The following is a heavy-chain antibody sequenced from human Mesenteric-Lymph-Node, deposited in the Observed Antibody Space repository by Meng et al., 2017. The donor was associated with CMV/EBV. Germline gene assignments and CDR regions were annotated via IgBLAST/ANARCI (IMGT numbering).Heavy chain of an antibody. V-gene: IGHV3-7*04. CDR3: ARAPTSYDILTGYFPNGLDV. CDR1: GFTFSSYW. CDR2: IKQDGSEK. J-gene: IGHJ6*02. D-gene: IGHD3-9*01. Sequence: GGSPRLSCAASGFTFSSYWMSWVRQAPGKGLEWVANIKQDGSEKYYVDSVKGRFTISRDNAKNSVYLQMNSLRAEDTAVYYCARAPTSYDILTGYFPNGLDVWGQGTTVTVSS.